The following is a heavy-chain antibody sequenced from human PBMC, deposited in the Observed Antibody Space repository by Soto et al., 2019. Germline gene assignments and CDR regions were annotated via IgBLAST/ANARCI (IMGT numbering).Heavy chain of an antibody. J-gene: IGHJ4*02. Sequence: EVQLVESGGGLVQPGRSLRLSCAASGFTFDDYAMHWVRQAPGKGLEWVSGISWNSGSIGYADSVKGRFTISRDNAKNSLYLQMNSLRAEDTALYYCAKSRWIGEPTLDYWGQGTLVTVSS. CDR3: AKSRWIGEPTLDY. D-gene: IGHD3-10*01. CDR2: ISWNSGSI. V-gene: IGHV3-9*01. CDR1: GFTFDDYA.